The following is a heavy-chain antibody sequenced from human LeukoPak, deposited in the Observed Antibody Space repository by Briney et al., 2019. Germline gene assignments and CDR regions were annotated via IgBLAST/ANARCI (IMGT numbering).Heavy chain of an antibody. D-gene: IGHD6-19*01. CDR1: GFTFSTYA. V-gene: IGHV3-64*02. Sequence: GGSLRLSCAASGFTFSTYAMHWVRQAPGKGLEYVSAISTNGDSTYYADSVRGRFTISRDNSKNTLFLQMGSLRADDTAVYYCARDNRLAVAAYTEYFQHWGQGTLVTVSS. J-gene: IGHJ1*01. CDR3: ARDNRLAVAAYTEYFQH. CDR2: ISTNGDST.